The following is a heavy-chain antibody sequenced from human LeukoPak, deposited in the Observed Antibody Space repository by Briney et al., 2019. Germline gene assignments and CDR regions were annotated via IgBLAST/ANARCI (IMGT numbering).Heavy chain of an antibody. J-gene: IGHJ4*02. Sequence: ASETLSLTCAVYGGSFSGYYWSWIRQPSGKGLEWIGEINHSGSTNYNPSLKSRVTISVDTYKNQFSLKLSSVTAADTAVYYCAPRGGIAAAGTGLGDWGQGTLVTVSS. CDR2: INHSGST. CDR3: APRGGIAAAGTGLGD. CDR1: GGSFSGYY. D-gene: IGHD6-13*01. V-gene: IGHV4-34*01.